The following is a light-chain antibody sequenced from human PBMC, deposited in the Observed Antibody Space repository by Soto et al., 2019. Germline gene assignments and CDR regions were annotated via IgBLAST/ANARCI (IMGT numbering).Light chain of an antibody. CDR3: QQYYSYPLT. J-gene: IGKJ4*02. CDR1: QDINRY. V-gene: IGKV1-8*01. CDR2: AAS. Sequence: AIRMTQSPSSFSASTGDRVTFTCRASQDINRYLAWYQQKPGRAPKLLIFAASDLQSGVPSTFSGSGSGTDFTLTISSLQSEDFATYYCQQYYSYPLTFGGGTKVEIK.